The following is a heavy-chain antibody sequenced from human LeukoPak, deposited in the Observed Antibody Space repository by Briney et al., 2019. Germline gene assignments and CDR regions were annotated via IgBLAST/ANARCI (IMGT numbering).Heavy chain of an antibody. J-gene: IGHJ5*02. CDR1: GGSISSSSYY. CDR2: IYYSGST. CDR3: ARAVRLRYFDWLSWFDP. Sequence: SETLSLTCAVSGGSISSSSYYWGWIRQPPGKGLEWIGSIYYSGSTYYNPSLKSRVTISVDTSKNQFSLKLSSVTAADTAVYYCARAVRLRYFDWLSWFDPWGQGTLVTVSS. D-gene: IGHD3-9*01. V-gene: IGHV4-39*07.